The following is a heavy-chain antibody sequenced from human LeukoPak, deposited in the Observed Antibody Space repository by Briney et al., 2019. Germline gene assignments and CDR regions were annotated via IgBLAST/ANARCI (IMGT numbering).Heavy chain of an antibody. V-gene: IGHV3-74*01. J-gene: IGHJ4*02. CDR2: VNNDGSAT. CDR1: RFIFTNYW. D-gene: IGHD2/OR15-2a*01. CDR3: TSFFETN. Sequence: GGSLRLSCEASRFIFTNYWIHWVRQAPGKGLVWVSHVNNDGSATSYADSVKGRFTISRDSAKNTVYLHTNSLRVEDTAVYYCTSFFETNWGQGTLVTVSS.